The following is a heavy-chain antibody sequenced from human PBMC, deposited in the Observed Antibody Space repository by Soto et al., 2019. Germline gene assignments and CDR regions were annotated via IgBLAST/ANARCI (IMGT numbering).Heavy chain of an antibody. Sequence: GGSLRLSCAASGFTFSSYGMHWVRQAPGKGLEWVAVMSYDGSNKYYADSVKGRFTISRDNSKNTLYLQMNSLRAEDTAVYYCAKSITMIADLFDYWGQGTLVTVSS. J-gene: IGHJ4*02. D-gene: IGHD3-22*01. V-gene: IGHV3-30*18. CDR3: AKSITMIADLFDY. CDR2: MSYDGSNK. CDR1: GFTFSSYG.